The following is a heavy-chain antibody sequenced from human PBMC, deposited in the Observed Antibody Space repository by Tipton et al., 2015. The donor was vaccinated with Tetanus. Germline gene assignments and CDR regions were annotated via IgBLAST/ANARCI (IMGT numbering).Heavy chain of an antibody. J-gene: IGHJ6*02. CDR3: VRRWFGTQYYFGMDV. Sequence: WIRQVPGKGLEWVANINQDGSAEFYVDSVKGRFTISRDNSKNSLSLQMNSLRADDTAVYYCVRRWFGTQYYFGMDVWGQGTTVTVSS. V-gene: IGHV3-7*01. D-gene: IGHD2/OR15-2a*01. CDR2: INQDGSAE.